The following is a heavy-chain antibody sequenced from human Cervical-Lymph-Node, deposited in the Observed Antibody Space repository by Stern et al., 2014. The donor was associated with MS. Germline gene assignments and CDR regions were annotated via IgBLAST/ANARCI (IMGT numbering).Heavy chain of an antibody. CDR3: SSSYSGWDNPYHFYGMDV. Sequence: QMQLVQSGAEVKKPGSSVKVSCKASGGTLSRYAISWVRQAPGQGLEWMGGIIPISAKANYAQKFKGRVTLIADESTSTAYMELSSLRSEDAAVYYCSSSYSGWDNPYHFYGMDVWGQGTTVTVSS. D-gene: IGHD6-19*01. CDR1: GGTLSRYA. J-gene: IGHJ6*02. V-gene: IGHV1-69*01. CDR2: IIPISAKA.